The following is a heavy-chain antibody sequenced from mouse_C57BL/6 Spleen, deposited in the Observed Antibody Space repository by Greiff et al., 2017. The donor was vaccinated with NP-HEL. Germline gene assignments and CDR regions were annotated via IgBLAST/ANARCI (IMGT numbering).Heavy chain of an antibody. CDR2: IDPETGGT. Sequence: QVQLKQSGAELVRPGASVTLSCKASGYTFTDYEMHWVKQTPVHGLEWIGAIDPETGGTAYNQKFKGKAILTADKSSSTAYIELRSLTSEDSAVYYCTRDYYGSSEDWYFDVWGTGTTVTVSS. CDR1: GYTFTDYE. J-gene: IGHJ1*03. CDR3: TRDYYGSSEDWYFDV. V-gene: IGHV1-15*01. D-gene: IGHD1-1*01.